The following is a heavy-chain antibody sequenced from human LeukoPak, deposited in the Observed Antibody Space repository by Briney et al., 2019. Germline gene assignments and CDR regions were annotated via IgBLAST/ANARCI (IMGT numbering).Heavy chain of an antibody. CDR1: GGSISSGGYS. J-gene: IGHJ4*02. CDR3: ALYDSSGYYFDY. V-gene: IGHV4-30-2*01. D-gene: IGHD3-22*01. Sequence: SQTLSLTCAVSGGSISSGGYSWSWIRQPPGKGLEWIGYIYHSGSTNYNPSLKSRVTISVDTSKNQFSLKLSSVTAADTAVYYCALYDSSGYYFDYWGQGTLVTVSS. CDR2: IYHSGST.